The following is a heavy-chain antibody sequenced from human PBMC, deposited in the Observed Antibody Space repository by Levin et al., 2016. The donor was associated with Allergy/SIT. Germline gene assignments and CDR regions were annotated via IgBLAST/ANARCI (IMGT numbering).Heavy chain of an antibody. V-gene: IGHV4-31*03. CDR3: ARGKDYGDYRAAGATVGV. CDR1: GGSISSGGYY. CDR2: IYYSGST. D-gene: IGHD4-17*01. Sequence: SETLSLTCTVSGGSISSGGYYWSWIRQHPGKGLEWIGYIYYSGSTYYNPSLKSRVTISVDTSKNQFSLKLSSVTAADTAVYYCARGKDYGDYRAAGATVGVWGKGTTVTVSS. J-gene: IGHJ6*04.